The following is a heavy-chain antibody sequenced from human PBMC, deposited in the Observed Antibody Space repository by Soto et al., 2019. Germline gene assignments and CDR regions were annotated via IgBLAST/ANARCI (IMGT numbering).Heavy chain of an antibody. J-gene: IGHJ5*02. D-gene: IGHD2-15*01. V-gene: IGHV4-59*02. Sequence: SETLSLTCNVSGASVSSYYWSWIRQPPGKRLEWIGYIYYSGSTNYNPSLKSRVTISVDTSKNQFSLKLSSVTAADTAVYYCARGSGCSGGSCAFGPWGQGTLVTVSS. CDR1: GASVSSYY. CDR3: ARGSGCSGGSCAFGP. CDR2: IYYSGST.